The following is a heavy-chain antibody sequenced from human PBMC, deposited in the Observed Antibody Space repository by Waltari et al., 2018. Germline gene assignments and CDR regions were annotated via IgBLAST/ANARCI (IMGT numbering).Heavy chain of an antibody. CDR3: ARGGDGSYYYYGVDV. J-gene: IGHJ6*02. D-gene: IGHD2-21*01. CDR2: INAGNGDI. V-gene: IGHV1-3*01. CDR1: GYTFTAYA. Sequence: VQLVQSGAEVKKPGASVKVSCKASGYTFTAYAMHWVRRAPGQGLEWMGWINAGNGDIKFSQKFKARVTISRDTSANTAYMELSSLTSEDTAVYYCARGGDGSYYYYGVDVWGQGTLVTVSS.